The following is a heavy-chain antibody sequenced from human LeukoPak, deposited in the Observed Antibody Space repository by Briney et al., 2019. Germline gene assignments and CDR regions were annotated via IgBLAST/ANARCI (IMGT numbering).Heavy chain of an antibody. Sequence: GGSLRLSCAASGFAFSSYAMHWVRQAPGKGLEWVAVISYDGSNKYYADSVKGRFTISGDNSKNTLYLQMNSLRAEDTAVYYCARDNSGSYSFVDYWGQGTLVTVSS. D-gene: IGHD3-10*01. J-gene: IGHJ4*02. V-gene: IGHV3-30-3*01. CDR3: ARDNSGSYSFVDY. CDR1: GFAFSSYA. CDR2: ISYDGSNK.